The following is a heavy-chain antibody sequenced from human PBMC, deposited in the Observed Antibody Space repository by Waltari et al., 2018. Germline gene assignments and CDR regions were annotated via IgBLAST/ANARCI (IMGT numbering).Heavy chain of an antibody. D-gene: IGHD4-17*01. CDR1: GFTLDDYA. CDR3: AKADGDYYYYYGMDV. Sequence: VQLVESGGGLVQPGRSLRLSCAASGFTLDDYAMHWVRQAPGKGLEWVSGISWNMGSIVYADSVKGRFTISRDNAKNSLYLQMNSLRAEDMALYYCAKADGDYYYYYGMDVWGQGTTVTVSS. CDR2: ISWNMGSI. V-gene: IGHV3-9*03. J-gene: IGHJ6*02.